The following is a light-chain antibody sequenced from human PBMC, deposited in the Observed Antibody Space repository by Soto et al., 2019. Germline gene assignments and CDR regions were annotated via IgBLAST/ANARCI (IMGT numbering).Light chain of an antibody. V-gene: IGKV3-20*01. J-gene: IGKJ4*01. CDR1: QSVGRDY. Sequence: EIVLTQSPGTLSLSPGERATLSCRASQSVGRDYLAWYQQKPGHAPRLLIYHASSRATGIPDRFSGSGSGTDFTLTISRLEPEDFAEFYCQQYASSPLTFGGGTKVEIK. CDR3: QQYASSPLT. CDR2: HAS.